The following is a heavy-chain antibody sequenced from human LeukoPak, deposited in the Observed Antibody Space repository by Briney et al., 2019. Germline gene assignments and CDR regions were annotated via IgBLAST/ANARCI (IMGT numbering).Heavy chain of an antibody. CDR1: GFTFSSYG. V-gene: IGHV3-48*01. CDR3: AKDLAGYY. J-gene: IGHJ4*02. D-gene: IGHD6-13*01. CDR2: ISSSSSTI. Sequence: GGSLRLSCAASGFTFSSYGMTWVRQAPGKGLEWVSYISSSSSTIYYADSVKGRFTISRDNAKNSLYLQLNSLRAEDTAVYYCAKDLAGYYWGQGTLVTVSS.